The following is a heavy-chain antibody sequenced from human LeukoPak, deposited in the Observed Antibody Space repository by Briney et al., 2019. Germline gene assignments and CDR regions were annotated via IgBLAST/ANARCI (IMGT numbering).Heavy chain of an antibody. J-gene: IGHJ3*02. CDR2: INPGGGST. V-gene: IGHV1-46*01. D-gene: IGHD1-26*01. CDR3: ARDLGGANDI. CDR1: GYTFTNYY. Sequence: ASVKVSCKASGYTFTNYYIHWVRQAPGQGLEWMGVINPGGGSTSYAQMFQGRVTITTDTSTSTAYMELRSLRSDDTAVYYCARDLGGANDIWGQGTTVTVSS.